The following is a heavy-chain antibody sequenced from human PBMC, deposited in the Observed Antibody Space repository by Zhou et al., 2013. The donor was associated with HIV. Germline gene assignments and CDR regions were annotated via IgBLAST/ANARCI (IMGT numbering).Heavy chain of an antibody. CDR1: GYTFTGYY. CDR2: INPRPGST. Sequence: QVQLVQSGAEVRKPGASVKVSCKASGYTFTGYYMHWVRQAPGQGLEWMGIINPRPGSTNYAHNLKGRVTLTRDTSSSTVYMTLNSLRSEDTAVYYCARGGVEYWYFDLWGRGTLVTVSS. J-gene: IGHJ2*01. V-gene: IGHV1-46*01. D-gene: IGHD3-16*01. CDR3: ARGGVEYWYFDL.